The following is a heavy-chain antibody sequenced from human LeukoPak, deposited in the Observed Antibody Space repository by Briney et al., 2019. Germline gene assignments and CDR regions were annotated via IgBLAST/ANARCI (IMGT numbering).Heavy chain of an antibody. V-gene: IGHV3-11*01. Sequence: GGSLSLSCAASGFTFSDYAMSWIRQAPGQGLEWVSYISRSGDTIDYADSVKGRFSISRDNAKNSLYLQMNSLRAEDTAVYYCAGYHWNSGVVYWGQGTLVTVSS. J-gene: IGHJ4*02. CDR2: ISRSGDTI. D-gene: IGHD1-7*01. CDR3: AGYHWNSGVVY. CDR1: GFTFSDYA.